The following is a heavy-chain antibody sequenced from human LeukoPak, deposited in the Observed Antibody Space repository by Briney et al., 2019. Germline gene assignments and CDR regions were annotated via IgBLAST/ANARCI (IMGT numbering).Heavy chain of an antibody. D-gene: IGHD2-2*01. J-gene: IGHJ4*02. Sequence: ASVKVSCKASGYTFNDFDINWVRQAPGQGLEWMGWMSPVSGIGGSAQRFQGRVTLTRDTSISTAYMEVSSLRSDDTAFYYCARAPMGTAALYWGQGTLVTVSS. CDR1: GYTFNDFD. V-gene: IGHV1-8*01. CDR2: MSPVSGIG. CDR3: ARAPMGTAALY.